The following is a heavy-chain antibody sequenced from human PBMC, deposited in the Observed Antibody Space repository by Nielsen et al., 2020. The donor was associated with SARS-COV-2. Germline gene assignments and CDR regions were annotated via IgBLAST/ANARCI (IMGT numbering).Heavy chain of an antibody. CDR2: IYHSGST. CDR3: ARERGNYYYYYMDV. Sequence: SETLSLTCTVSGYSISSGYYWGWIRQPPGKGLEWIGSIYHSGSTYYNPSLKSRVTISVDTSKNQFSLKLSSVTAADTAVYYCARERGNYYYYYMDVWGKGTTVTVSS. CDR1: GYSISSGYY. J-gene: IGHJ6*03. V-gene: IGHV4-38-2*02. D-gene: IGHD3-10*01.